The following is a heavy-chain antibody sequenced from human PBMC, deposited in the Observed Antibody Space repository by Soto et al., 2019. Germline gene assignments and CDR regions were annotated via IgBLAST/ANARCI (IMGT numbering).Heavy chain of an antibody. Sequence: GESLKISWRGSGDSFTSYWIGWVRQMPGKGLECMGIIYPGDSDTRSSPSFHGQATISADTTISTAYLQWSGLKASDTAMYYCARTAAAGKYYYGMDAWGQGTTVTVSS. D-gene: IGHD6-13*01. CDR1: GDSFTSYW. J-gene: IGHJ6*02. CDR3: ARTAAAGKYYYGMDA. V-gene: IGHV5-51*01. CDR2: IYPGDSDT.